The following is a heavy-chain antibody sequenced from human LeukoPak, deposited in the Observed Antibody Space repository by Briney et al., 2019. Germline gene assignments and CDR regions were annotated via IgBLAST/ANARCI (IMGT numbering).Heavy chain of an antibody. CDR3: AGSKSYFDS. V-gene: IGHV6-1*01. J-gene: IGHJ4*02. Sequence: SQTLSLTCAISGDSVSSNIATWSWIRQSPSRGLEWLGRASYRSKWYIDYVVSVKGRIAINPDTSKNQFSLQLNSVTPEDTAVYFCAGSKSYFDSWGQGTLVTVSS. CDR2: ASYRSKWYI. CDR1: GDSVSSNIAT.